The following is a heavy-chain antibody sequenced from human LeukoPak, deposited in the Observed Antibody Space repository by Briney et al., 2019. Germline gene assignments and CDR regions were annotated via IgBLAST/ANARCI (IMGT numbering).Heavy chain of an antibody. J-gene: IGHJ6*03. D-gene: IGHD2-15*01. CDR1: GYTFTSYG. Sequence: ASVKVSCKASGYTFTSYGISWVRQAPGQGLEWMGWISAYNGNTNYAQKLQGRVTMTTDTSTSTAYMELRSLRSDDTAVYYCARGRPVVVAATSDYYYYYYYMDVWGKGTTVTVSS. CDR2: ISAYNGNT. CDR3: ARGRPVVVAATSDYYYYYYYMDV. V-gene: IGHV1-18*01.